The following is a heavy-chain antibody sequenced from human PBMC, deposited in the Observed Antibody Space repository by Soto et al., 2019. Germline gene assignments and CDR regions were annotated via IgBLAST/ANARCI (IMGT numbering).Heavy chain of an antibody. CDR3: VRDGATLYNWNYFDY. CDR2: INSDGSST. V-gene: IGHV3-74*01. D-gene: IGHD1-20*01. J-gene: IGHJ4*02. Sequence: PGGSLRLSCAASGFTFSSYWMHWVRQAPGKGLVWVSRINSDGSSTSYADSVKGRFTISRDNAKNTLYLQMNSLRAEDTAVYYCVRDGATLYNWNYFDYWGQGTLVTVSS. CDR1: GFTFSSYW.